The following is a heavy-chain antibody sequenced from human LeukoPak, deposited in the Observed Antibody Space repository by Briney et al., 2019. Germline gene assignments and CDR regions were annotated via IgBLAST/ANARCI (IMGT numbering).Heavy chain of an antibody. V-gene: IGHV3-30*04. CDR3: ARELGARFDP. J-gene: IGHJ5*02. CDR2: ISNDGSNK. Sequence: GRSLRLSCAASGFTFSSYAMHWVRQAPGKGLEWVAVISNDGSNKYYADSVKGRFTISRDNSKNTLYLQMNSLRAEDTAVYYCARELGARFDPWGQGTLVTVSS. CDR1: GFTFSSYA.